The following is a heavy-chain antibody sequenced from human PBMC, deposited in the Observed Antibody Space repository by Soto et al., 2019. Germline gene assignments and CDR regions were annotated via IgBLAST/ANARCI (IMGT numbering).Heavy chain of an antibody. CDR1: GFTFSRYA. CDR3: ARGGSRSGLYYYYYGMDV. D-gene: IGHD1-26*01. Sequence: QVQLVESGGGVVQPGRSLRLSCAASGFTFSRYAMHWVRQAPGKGLEWVAVISYDGSNKYYADSVKGRFTISRDNSKNTLYLQMNSLRAEDTAVYYCARGGSRSGLYYYYYGMDVWGQGTTVTVSS. CDR2: ISYDGSNK. V-gene: IGHV3-30-3*01. J-gene: IGHJ6*02.